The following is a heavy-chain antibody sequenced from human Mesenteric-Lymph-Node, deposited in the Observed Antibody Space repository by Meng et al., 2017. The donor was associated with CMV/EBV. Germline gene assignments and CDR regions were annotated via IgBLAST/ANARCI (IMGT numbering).Heavy chain of an antibody. V-gene: IGHV3-53*05. CDR3: ARGPSSGIDYDSSGFSY. D-gene: IGHD3-22*01. CDR2: LYSGGST. Sequence: GESLKISCAASGFTISSNYMSWVRQAPGKGLEWVSILYSGGSTYYADSVKGRFTVSGDKSKNTLFLQINSLRAEDTALYYCARGPSSGIDYDSSGFSYWGQGTLVTVSS. CDR1: GFTISSNY. J-gene: IGHJ4*02.